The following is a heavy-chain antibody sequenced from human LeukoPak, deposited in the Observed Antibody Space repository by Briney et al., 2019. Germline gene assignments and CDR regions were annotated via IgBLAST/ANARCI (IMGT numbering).Heavy chain of an antibody. CDR1: GFTVSSNY. CDR3: ARDPAPIAAAGTGYYYGMDV. Sequence: GGSLRLSCAASGFTVSSNYMSWARQAPGKGLEWVSVIYSGGSTYYADSVKGRFTISRDNSKNTLYLQMNSLRAEDTAVYYCARDPAPIAAAGTGYYYGMDVWGQGTTVTVSS. J-gene: IGHJ6*02. V-gene: IGHV3-66*01. CDR2: IYSGGST. D-gene: IGHD6-13*01.